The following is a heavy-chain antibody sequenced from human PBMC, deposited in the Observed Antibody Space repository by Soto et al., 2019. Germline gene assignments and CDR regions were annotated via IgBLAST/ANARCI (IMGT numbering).Heavy chain of an antibody. V-gene: IGHV1-18*01. J-gene: IGHJ4*02. D-gene: IGHD2-2*01. CDR2: ISAYNGNT. Sequence: GASVKVSCKASGYTFTSYGISWVRQAPGQGLEWMGWISAYNGNTNYAQKLQGRVTMTTDTSTSTAYMELRSLRSDDTAVYYCARDAFPSNIVVVPAADDWGQGTLVTVSS. CDR1: GYTFTSYG. CDR3: ARDAFPSNIVVVPAADD.